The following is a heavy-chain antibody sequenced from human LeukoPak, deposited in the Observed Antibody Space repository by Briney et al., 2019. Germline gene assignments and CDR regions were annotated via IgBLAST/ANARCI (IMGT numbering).Heavy chain of an antibody. D-gene: IGHD2-8*02. CDR2: ISGSDPGT. CDR1: GFTFSTYA. Sequence: WGSLRLSCAASGFTFSTYAMSYVRQVPGKGLEWVSAISGSDPGTYYADSVKGRFTISRDNSRNTLHLQMNSLRVEDTAIYYCAKGNAGHCTGTTRYPFDYWGQGTLVTVSS. CDR3: AKGNAGHCTGTTRYPFDY. J-gene: IGHJ4*02. V-gene: IGHV3-23*01.